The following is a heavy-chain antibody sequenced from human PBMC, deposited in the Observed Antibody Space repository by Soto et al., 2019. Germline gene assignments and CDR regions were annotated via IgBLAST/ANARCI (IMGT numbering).Heavy chain of an antibody. V-gene: IGHV3-21*01. CDR3: ARSPEPGITGTTSHYYYYYMDV. Sequence: GGSLRLSCAASGFTFSSYSMNWVRQAPGKGLEWVSSISSSSSYIYYADSVKGRFTISRDNAKNSLYLQMNSLRAEDTAVYYCARSPEPGITGTTSHYYYYYMDVWGKGTTVTVSS. D-gene: IGHD1-7*01. CDR2: ISSSSSYI. CDR1: GFTFSSYS. J-gene: IGHJ6*03.